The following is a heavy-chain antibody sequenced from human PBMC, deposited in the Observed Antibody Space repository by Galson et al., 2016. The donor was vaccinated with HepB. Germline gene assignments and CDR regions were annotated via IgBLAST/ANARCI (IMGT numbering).Heavy chain of an antibody. V-gene: IGHV3-30*18. Sequence: SLRLSCAASEFSFSYYGMHWVRQAAGKGLEWVAFISYDGINKYYADSVKGRFTISRDNSKNTLYLQMNSLRVEETAVYYCVKDTGAVMVADSTDAFDIWGQGTMVTVSS. CDR2: ISYDGINK. J-gene: IGHJ3*02. D-gene: IGHD2-15*01. CDR1: EFSFSYYG. CDR3: VKDTGAVMVADSTDAFDI.